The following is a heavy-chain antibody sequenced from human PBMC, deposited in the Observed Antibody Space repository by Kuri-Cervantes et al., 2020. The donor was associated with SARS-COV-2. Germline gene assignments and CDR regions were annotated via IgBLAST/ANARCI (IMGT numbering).Heavy chain of an antibody. CDR2: IRSSSSII. D-gene: IGHD2-2*01. V-gene: IGHV3-48*04. Sequence: GGSRRLPCAASGFPFSSYDMNWVRQAPGKGLEWVSYIRSSSSIIYYADSVKGRFTVSRDNAKNSLYLQMNSLRAEDTAVYYCAREKVVPAAVRGYFYRYGMGVWGQGTTVTVSS. CDR1: GFPFSSYD. CDR3: AREKVVPAAVRGYFYRYGMGV. J-gene: IGHJ6*02.